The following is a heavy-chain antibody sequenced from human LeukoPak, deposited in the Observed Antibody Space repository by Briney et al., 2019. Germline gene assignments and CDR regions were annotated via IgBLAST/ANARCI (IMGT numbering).Heavy chain of an antibody. CDR2: IDSGGST. J-gene: IGHJ6*03. CDR3: ARRAPTVTYYYYYYMDV. V-gene: IGHV3-53*01. D-gene: IGHD4-11*01. Sequence: PGGSLRLSCAASGFTVSSNYMTWVRQAPGKGLQWVSLIDSGGSTYFADSVKGRFTISRDNSKNTLYLQMNSLRAKDTAVYYCARRAPTVTYYYYYYMDVWGKGTTVTVSS. CDR1: GFTVSSNY.